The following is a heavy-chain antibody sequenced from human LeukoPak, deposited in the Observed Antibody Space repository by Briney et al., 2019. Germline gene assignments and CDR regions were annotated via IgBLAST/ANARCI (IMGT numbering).Heavy chain of an antibody. Sequence: LSGGSLRLSCAASGFTFSSYWMSWVRQAPGKGLEWVANIKQDGSEKYYVDSVKGRFTISRDNAKNSLYLQMNSLRAEDTAVYYCASLALIPTVTYYFDYWGQGTLVTVSS. CDR1: GFTFSSYW. CDR3: ASLALIPTVTYYFDY. D-gene: IGHD4-17*01. J-gene: IGHJ4*02. CDR2: IKQDGSEK. V-gene: IGHV3-7*01.